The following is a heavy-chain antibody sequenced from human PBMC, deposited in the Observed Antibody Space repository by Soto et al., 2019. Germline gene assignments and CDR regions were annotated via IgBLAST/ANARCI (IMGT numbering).Heavy chain of an antibody. CDR2: IKQDGSEK. J-gene: IGHJ4*02. D-gene: IGHD2-15*01. CDR1: GFTFSSYW. Sequence: GGSLRLSCAASGFTFSSYWMSWVRQAPGKGLEWVANIKQDGSEKYYVDSVKGRFTISRDNAKNSLYLQMNSLRAEDTAVYYCARDLGYCSGGSCYLDWFDYWGQGTLVTVSS. V-gene: IGHV3-7*01. CDR3: ARDLGYCSGGSCYLDWFDY.